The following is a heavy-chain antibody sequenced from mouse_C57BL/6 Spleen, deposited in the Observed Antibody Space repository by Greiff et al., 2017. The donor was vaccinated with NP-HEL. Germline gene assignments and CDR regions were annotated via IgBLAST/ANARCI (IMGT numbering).Heavy chain of an antibody. CDR3: ARSTTVVEGFAY. Sequence: EVQRVESGGGLVKPGGSLKLSCAASGFTFSDYGMHWVRQAPEKGLEWVAYISSGSSTIYYADTVKGRFTISRDNAKNTLFLQMTSLRSEDTAMYYCARSTTVVEGFAYWGQGTLVTVSA. CDR2: ISSGSSTI. V-gene: IGHV5-17*01. CDR1: GFTFSDYG. D-gene: IGHD1-1*01. J-gene: IGHJ3*01.